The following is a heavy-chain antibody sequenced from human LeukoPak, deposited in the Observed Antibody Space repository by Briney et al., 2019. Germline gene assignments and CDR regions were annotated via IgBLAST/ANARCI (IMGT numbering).Heavy chain of an antibody. Sequence: SQTLSLTCTVSGGSISSGGYYWSWIRQHPGKGLEWIGYIYYSGSTNYNPSLKSRVTISVDTSKNQFSLKLSSVTAADTAVYYCARMIERYYFDYWGQGTLVTVSS. CDR2: IYYSGST. V-gene: IGHV4-31*03. D-gene: IGHD3-22*01. CDR1: GGSISSGGYY. CDR3: ARMIERYYFDY. J-gene: IGHJ4*02.